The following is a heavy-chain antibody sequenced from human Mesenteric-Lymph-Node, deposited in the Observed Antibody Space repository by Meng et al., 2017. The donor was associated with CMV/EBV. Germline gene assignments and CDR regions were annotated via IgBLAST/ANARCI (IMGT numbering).Heavy chain of an antibody. CDR3: ARPLSLWDYANNEPFKY. D-gene: IGHD3-16*01. J-gene: IGHJ4*02. Sequence: GGSLRLSCAASGFTFSSYEMNWVRQAPGKGLVWVSRINSDGSKIRYADSVKGRFTISRDNAENTLYLQMNSLRAEDTAVYYCARPLSLWDYANNEPFKYWGQGIRVTVSS. CDR2: INSDGSKI. V-gene: IGHV3-74*01. CDR1: GFTFSSYE.